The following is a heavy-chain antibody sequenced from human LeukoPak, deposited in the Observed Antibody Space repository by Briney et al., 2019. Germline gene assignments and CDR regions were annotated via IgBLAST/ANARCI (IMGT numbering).Heavy chain of an antibody. CDR1: GYTFTSYG. V-gene: IGHV1-18*01. CDR3: ARGPIIDIAIVPAADEYYYMDV. J-gene: IGHJ6*03. CDR2: ISAYNGNT. D-gene: IGHD2-2*01. Sequence: ASVKVSCKASGYTFTSYGISWVRQAPGQGLEWMGCISAYNGNTNYAQKLQGRVTMTTDRSTSTAYMELRSLRSDDTAVYYCARGPIIDIAIVPAADEYYYMDVWGKGTTVTVSS.